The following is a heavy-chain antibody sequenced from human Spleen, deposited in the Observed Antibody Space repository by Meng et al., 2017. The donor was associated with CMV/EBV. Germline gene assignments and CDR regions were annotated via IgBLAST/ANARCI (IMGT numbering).Heavy chain of an antibody. CDR3: ARGVGSQGTAYSSGWYPRGGDWFDP. CDR1: GGSISSGDYY. Sequence: SETLSLTCTVSGGSISSGDYYWSWIRQPPGKGLEWIGYIYYSGSTNYNPSLKSRVTISVDTSKNQFSLKLSSVTAEDTAVYYCARGVGSQGTAYSSGWYPRGGDWFDPWGQGTLVTVSS. J-gene: IGHJ5*02. D-gene: IGHD6-19*01. V-gene: IGHV4-30-4*08. CDR2: IYYSGST.